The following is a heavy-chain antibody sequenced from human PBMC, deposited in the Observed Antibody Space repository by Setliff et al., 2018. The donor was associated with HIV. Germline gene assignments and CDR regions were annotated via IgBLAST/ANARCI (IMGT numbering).Heavy chain of an antibody. CDR3: ARDPPGSGFHLDY. CDR2: IWADEITK. D-gene: IGHD5-12*01. CDR1: GFTFSPYA. V-gene: IGHV3-33*01. J-gene: IGHJ4*02. Sequence: GGSLRLSCATSGFTFSPYAIHWVRQAPGMGLEWVAMIWADEITKFYADSVKSRFTISRDNSKNTMYLQMNTLRVEDTAVYYCARDPPGSGFHLDYWGQGTPVTVSS.